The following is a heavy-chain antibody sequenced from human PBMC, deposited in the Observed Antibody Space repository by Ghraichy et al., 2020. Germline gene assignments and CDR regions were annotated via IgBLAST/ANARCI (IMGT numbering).Heavy chain of an antibody. V-gene: IGHV4-4*07. J-gene: IGHJ5*02. CDR1: VPPSIETT. D-gene: IGHD3-10*01. Sequence: SETLSSLALFLVPPSIETTGTGSGSPPGGGLEWIGRMFVSGSTNYNPSLRSRVTMSMDTSKNQFSLNLISVTAADTAVYFCARDDWFGEENWFDPWGQGTLVTVSS. CDR3: ARDDWFGEENWFDP. CDR2: MFVSGST.